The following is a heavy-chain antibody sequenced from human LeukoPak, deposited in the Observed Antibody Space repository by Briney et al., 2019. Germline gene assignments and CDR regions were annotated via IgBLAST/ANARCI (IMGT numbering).Heavy chain of an antibody. CDR2: MNPNSGNT. V-gene: IGHV1-8*01. D-gene: IGHD3-3*01. CDR3: ARWVNYDFWSGYSGFDP. CDR1: GYTFTSYD. Sequence: ASVKVSCKASGYTFTSYDINWVRQATGQGLEWVGWMNPNSGNTNYAQKFQGRVTMTRDTSISTAYMELSRLRSDDTAVYYCARWVNYDFWSGYSGFDPWGQGTLVTVSS. J-gene: IGHJ5*02.